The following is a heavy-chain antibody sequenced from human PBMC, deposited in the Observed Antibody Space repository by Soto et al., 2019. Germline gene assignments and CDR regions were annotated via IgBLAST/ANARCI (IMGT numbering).Heavy chain of an antibody. J-gene: IGHJ4*02. V-gene: IGHV4-39*01. Sequence: TSETLSLTCTVSGGSITSSSYYWGWIRQPPGKGLEWIGSIYYSGSTYYNPSLKSRVSMSVDTSKNQFSLKLSSVTAADTAVYHCARQGAYFQESSGYEFDYWGKVTLVTVSS. CDR1: GGSITSSSYY. CDR3: ARQGAYFQESSGYEFDY. D-gene: IGHD3-22*01. CDR2: IYYSGST.